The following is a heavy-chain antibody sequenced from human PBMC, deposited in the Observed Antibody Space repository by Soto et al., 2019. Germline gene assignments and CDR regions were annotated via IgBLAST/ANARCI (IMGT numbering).Heavy chain of an antibody. Sequence: SETLSLTCAVSGGSISSGGYSWSWIRQPPGKGLECIGYIYHSGSTYYSPSLKSRVTISVDRSKNQFSLKLSSVTAADTAVYYCVRGPPLGYWGQGTLVTVSS. CDR3: VRGPPLGY. J-gene: IGHJ4*02. CDR1: GGSISSGGYS. V-gene: IGHV4-30-2*01. CDR2: IYHSGST.